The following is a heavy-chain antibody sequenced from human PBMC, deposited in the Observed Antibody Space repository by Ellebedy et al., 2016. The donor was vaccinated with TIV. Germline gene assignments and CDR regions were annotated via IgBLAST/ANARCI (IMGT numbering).Heavy chain of an antibody. CDR1: GGSISSSSYY. CDR3: AGVWFGDPWGFDY. D-gene: IGHD3-10*01. Sequence: SETLSLTCTVSGGSISSSSYYWGWIRQPPGKGLEWIGSIYYSGSTYYNPSLKSRVTISVDTSKNQFSLKLSSVTAADTAVYYCAGVWFGDPWGFDYWGQGTLVTVSS. V-gene: IGHV4-39*07. CDR2: IYYSGST. J-gene: IGHJ4*02.